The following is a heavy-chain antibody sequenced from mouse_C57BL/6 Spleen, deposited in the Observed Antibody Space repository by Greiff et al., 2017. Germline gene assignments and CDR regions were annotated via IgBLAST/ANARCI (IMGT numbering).Heavy chain of an antibody. Sequence: VQLQQPGAELVKPGASVKMSCKASGYTFTSYWITWVKQRPGQGLEWIGDIYPGSGSTNYNEKFKSKATLTVDTSSSTAYMQLSSLTSEDSAVYYCARDGSSYLYWYLDVWGTGTTVTVSS. CDR1: GYTFTSYW. CDR3: ARDGSSYLYWYLDV. V-gene: IGHV1-55*01. CDR2: IYPGSGST. J-gene: IGHJ1*03. D-gene: IGHD1-1*01.